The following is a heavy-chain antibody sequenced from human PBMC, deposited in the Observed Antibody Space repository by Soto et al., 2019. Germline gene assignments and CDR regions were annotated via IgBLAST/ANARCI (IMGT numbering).Heavy chain of an antibody. Sequence: PSETLSLTCTVSGGSISSSSYYWGWIRQPPGKGLEWIGSIYYSGSTYYNPSLKSRVTISVDTSKNQFSLKLGSVTAADTAVYYCARHEGERFGLLSDWFDPWGQGTLVTVS. D-gene: IGHD3-10*01. CDR1: GGSISSSSYY. J-gene: IGHJ5*02. CDR3: ARHEGERFGLLSDWFDP. V-gene: IGHV4-39*01. CDR2: IYYSGST.